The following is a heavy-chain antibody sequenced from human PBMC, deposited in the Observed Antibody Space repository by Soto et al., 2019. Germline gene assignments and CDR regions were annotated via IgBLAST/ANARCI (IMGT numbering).Heavy chain of an antibody. CDR3: ARDLGGIVGATGAFDI. Sequence: ASVKVSCKASGYTFTGYYMHWVRQAPGQGLEWMGWINPNSGGTNYAQKFQGWVTMTRDTSISTAYMELSRLRSDDTAVYYCARDLGGIVGATGAFDIWGQRTTVTVSS. CDR2: INPNSGGT. J-gene: IGHJ3*02. V-gene: IGHV1-2*04. D-gene: IGHD1-26*01. CDR1: GYTFTGYY.